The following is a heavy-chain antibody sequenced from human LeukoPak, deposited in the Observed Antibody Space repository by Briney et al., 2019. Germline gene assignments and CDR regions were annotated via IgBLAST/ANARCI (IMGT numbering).Heavy chain of an antibody. CDR3: ARDVRPDY. CDR2: IKQDGTGK. CDR1: GFTFSSYW. V-gene: IGHV3-7*04. D-gene: IGHD6-6*01. Sequence: GGSLRLSCAASGFTFSSYWMSWVRQAPGEGLEWVANIKQDGTGKYYMDSVKGRFSISRDNAKNSLYLQMNALRAEDTAVYYCARDVRPDYWGQGILVTVST. J-gene: IGHJ4*02.